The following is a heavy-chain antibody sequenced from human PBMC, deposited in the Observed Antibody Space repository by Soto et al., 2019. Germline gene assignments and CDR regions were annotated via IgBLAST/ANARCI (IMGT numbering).Heavy chain of an antibody. CDR1: GYTFTGYY. Sequence: QVQLVQSGAEVKKPGASVKVSCKASGYTFTGYYMHWVRQAPGQGLEWMGWINPNSGGTNYAQKFQGWGTRTRDTSISTAYMELSRLRSDDTAVYYCARGGYDFWSGYYSNAFDIWGQGTMVTVSS. D-gene: IGHD3-3*01. V-gene: IGHV1-2*04. CDR2: INPNSGGT. J-gene: IGHJ3*02. CDR3: ARGGYDFWSGYYSNAFDI.